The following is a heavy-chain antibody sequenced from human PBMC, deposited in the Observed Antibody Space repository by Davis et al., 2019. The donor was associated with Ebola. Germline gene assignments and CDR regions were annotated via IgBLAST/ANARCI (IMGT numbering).Heavy chain of an antibody. CDR1: HDTFTNYD. D-gene: IGHD6-13*01. J-gene: IGHJ6*02. CDR2: ISGYTAHT. Sequence: ASVKVSCKASHDTFTNYDFTWVRQAPGQGLEWMGWISGYTAHTYVTPSLEGRVTLSTDTSTRTVYMELRSLTSDDTAVYYCARGRRAAAGGMDYYYGMDVWGQGTPVTVSS. CDR3: ARGRRAAAGGMDYYYGMDV. V-gene: IGHV1-18*01.